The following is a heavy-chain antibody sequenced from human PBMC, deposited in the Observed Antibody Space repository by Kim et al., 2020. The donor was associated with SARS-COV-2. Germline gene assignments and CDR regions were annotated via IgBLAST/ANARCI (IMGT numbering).Heavy chain of an antibody. CDR3: AKLNWDGLDDY. D-gene: IGHD1-1*01. Sequence: TYYADSVKGRFTISRDKSKNTLYLQMNSLRAEDTAVYYCAKLNWDGLDDYWGQGTLVTVSS. CDR2: T. V-gene: IGHV3-23*01. J-gene: IGHJ4*02.